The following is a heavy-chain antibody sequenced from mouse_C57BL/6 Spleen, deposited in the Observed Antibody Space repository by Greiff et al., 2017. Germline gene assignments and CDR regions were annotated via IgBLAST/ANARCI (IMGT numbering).Heavy chain of an antibody. D-gene: IGHD2-3*01. V-gene: IGHV1-82*01. CDR1: GYAFSSSW. CDR2: IYPGDGDT. Sequence: QVQLQQSGPELVKPGASVKISCKASGYAFSSSWMNWVKQRPGKGLEWIGRIYPGDGDTNYNGKFKGKATLTADKSSSTAYMQLSSLTSEDSAVYFCARHRYDGYYWYFDVWGTGTTVTVSS. CDR3: ARHRYDGYYWYFDV. J-gene: IGHJ1*03.